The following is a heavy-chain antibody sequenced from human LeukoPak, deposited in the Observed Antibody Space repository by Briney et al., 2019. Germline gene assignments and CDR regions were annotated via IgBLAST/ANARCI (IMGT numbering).Heavy chain of an antibody. D-gene: IGHD5-12*01. CDR1: GFTVTNNY. V-gene: IGHV3-66*01. Sequence: GGSLRLSCAASGFTVTNNYMSWVRQAPGKGLEWVSIISGGGSIYYTDSVKGRFTISRDNSKNTVFLRMNSLRAEDTAVYYCARDLFPGYSIGYHYGYWGQGTRVTVSS. J-gene: IGHJ4*02. CDR2: ISGGGSI. CDR3: ARDLFPGYSIGYHYGY.